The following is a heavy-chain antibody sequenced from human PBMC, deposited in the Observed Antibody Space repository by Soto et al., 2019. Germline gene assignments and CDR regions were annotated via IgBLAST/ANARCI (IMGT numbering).Heavy chain of an antibody. CDR3: AVAVAGPTASGY. J-gene: IGHJ4*02. V-gene: IGHV3-74*01. Sequence: EVQLVESGGGLVQPGGSLRLSCAASGFTFSSYWMHWVRQAPGKGLVWVSRINSDGSSTSYADSVKGRFTISRDNAKNTRYLKMNSRGAEDTAVYSCAVAVAGPTASGYWGQGTLVTVSS. CDR2: INSDGSST. CDR1: GFTFSSYW. D-gene: IGHD6-19*01.